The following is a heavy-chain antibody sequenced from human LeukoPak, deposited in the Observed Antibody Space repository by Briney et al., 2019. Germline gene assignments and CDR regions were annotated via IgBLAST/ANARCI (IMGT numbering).Heavy chain of an antibody. V-gene: IGHV1-2*02. CDR1: GYTFTGYY. J-gene: IGHJ3*02. CDR3: ASARFLESYAFDI. CDR2: INPNSGGT. D-gene: IGHD3-3*01. Sequence: ASVKVSCKASGYTFTGYYMHWVRQAPGQGLEWMGWINPNSGGTKYAQKFQGRVTMTRDTSISTAYMELSRLRSDDTAVYYCASARFLESYAFDIWGQGTMVTVSS.